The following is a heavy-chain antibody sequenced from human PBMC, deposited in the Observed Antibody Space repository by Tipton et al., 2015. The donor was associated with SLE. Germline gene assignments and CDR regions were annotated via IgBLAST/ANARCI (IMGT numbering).Heavy chain of an antibody. Sequence: LRLSCTVSGGSFSSDTYLWSWIRQPPGKGLEWIGEINHSGSTNYNPSLKSRVTISVDTSKNQFSLKLSSVTAADTAMHYCARARDYWGQGTLVTVSS. J-gene: IGHJ4*02. CDR2: INHSGST. CDR3: ARARDY. CDR1: GGSFSSDTYL. V-gene: IGHV4-39*07.